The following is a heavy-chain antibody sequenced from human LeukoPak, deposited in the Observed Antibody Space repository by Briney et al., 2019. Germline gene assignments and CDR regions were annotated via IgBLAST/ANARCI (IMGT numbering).Heavy chain of an antibody. CDR2: IHTSGST. V-gene: IGHV4-4*07. J-gene: IGHJ2*01. CDR3: ARMLVGGWYFDL. Sequence: EPSETLSLTCTFSGGSITSYYWSWIRQPAGKGLEWIGRIHTSGSTNYNPSLKSRVTMSVDTSKNQFSLKLSSVTAADTAVYYCARMLVGGWYFDLWGRGTLVTVSS. CDR1: GGSITSYY. D-gene: IGHD3-10*01.